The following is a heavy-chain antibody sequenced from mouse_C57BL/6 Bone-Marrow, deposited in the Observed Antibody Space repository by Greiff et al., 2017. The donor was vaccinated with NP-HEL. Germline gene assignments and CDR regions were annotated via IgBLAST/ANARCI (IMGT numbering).Heavy chain of an antibody. CDR1: GFNIKDYY. D-gene: IGHD2-3*01. Sequence: EVKLVESGAELVKPGASVKLSCTASGFNIKDYYMHWVKQRTEQGLEWIGRIDPEDGETKYAPKFQGKATITADTSSNTAYLQLSSLTSEDTAVYYCARGWLLRRDAMDYWGQGTSVTVSS. V-gene: IGHV14-2*01. CDR2: IDPEDGET. CDR3: ARGWLLRRDAMDY. J-gene: IGHJ4*01.